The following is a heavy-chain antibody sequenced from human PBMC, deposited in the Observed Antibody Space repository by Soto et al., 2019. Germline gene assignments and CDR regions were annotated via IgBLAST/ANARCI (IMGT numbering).Heavy chain of an antibody. V-gene: IGHV1-46*03. CDR1: GYTCTSYN. J-gene: IGHJ4*02. CDR3: ARVLSGYRDY. Sequence: QVQLVQSGAEVKKPGASVKVSCKAFGYTCTSYNMHWVRQAPGQGLDWMGIINPTGGSTSDAQKFQGGFTNTRDTSTGRVYMELSSLRYEDTDVYYCARVLSGYRDYWGQETLVTVSS. D-gene: IGHD5-12*01. CDR2: INPTGGST.